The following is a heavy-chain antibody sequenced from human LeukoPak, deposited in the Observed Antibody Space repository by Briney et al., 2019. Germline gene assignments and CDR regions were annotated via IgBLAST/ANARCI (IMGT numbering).Heavy chain of an antibody. CDR2: IYTSGRT. J-gene: IGHJ5*02. D-gene: IGHD3-22*01. CDR1: GGSINNYY. V-gene: IGHV4-4*07. Sequence: SETLSLTCAVSGGSINNYYWSWIRQPAGKGLDWIGRIYTSGRTNYNPSLKSRVTMSLDTSKNQFSVKLSSVTAADTAVYYCARISNYYDSSGYHNWFDPWGQGTLVTVSS. CDR3: ARISNYYDSSGYHNWFDP.